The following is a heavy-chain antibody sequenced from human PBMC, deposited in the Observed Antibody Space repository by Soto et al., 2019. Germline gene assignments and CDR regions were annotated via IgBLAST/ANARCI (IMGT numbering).Heavy chain of an antibody. D-gene: IGHD6-19*01. V-gene: IGHV1-69*01. CDR1: GGTFSSYA. CDR3: ARERKDSSGWYEKQFDY. J-gene: IGHJ4*02. CDR2: IIPIFGTA. Sequence: QVQLVQSGAEVKKPGSSVKVSCKASGGTFSSYAISWVRQAPGQGLEWMGWIIPIFGTANYAQKFQGRVTITADESTSTAYMELSSLRSEDTAVYYCARERKDSSGWYEKQFDYWGQGTLVTVSS.